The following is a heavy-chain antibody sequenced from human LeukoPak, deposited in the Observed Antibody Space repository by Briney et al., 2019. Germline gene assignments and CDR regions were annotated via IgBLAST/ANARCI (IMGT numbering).Heavy chain of an antibody. D-gene: IGHD3-10*01. CDR3: AKDIQYYFGSGSYYKD. CDR1: GFSFSGYA. Sequence: GGSLRLSCEASGFSFSGYAMTWVRRAPGKGLEWVSAISAGGGITYYADSVKGRFTTSRDNSNNTLYLQMNSLRAEDTAVYYCAKDIQYYFGSGSYYKDWGQGTLVTVPS. V-gene: IGHV3-23*01. J-gene: IGHJ4*02. CDR2: ISAGGGIT.